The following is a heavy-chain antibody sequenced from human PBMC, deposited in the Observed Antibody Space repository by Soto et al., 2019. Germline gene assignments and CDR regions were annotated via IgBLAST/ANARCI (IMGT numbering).Heavy chain of an antibody. CDR2: IYYSGST. CDR1: GGSISSYY. J-gene: IGHJ4*02. CDR3: ARRGYSYGLWFDY. V-gene: IGHV4-59*08. Sequence: SETLSLTCTVSGGSISSYYWSWIRQPPGKGLEWIGYIYYSGSTNYNPSLKSRVTISVDTSKNQFSLKLSSVTAADTAVYYCARRGYSYGLWFDYWGQGTLVTVSS. D-gene: IGHD5-18*01.